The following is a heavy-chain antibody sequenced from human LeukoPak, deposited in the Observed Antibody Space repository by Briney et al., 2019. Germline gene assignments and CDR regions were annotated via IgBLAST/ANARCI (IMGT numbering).Heavy chain of an antibody. CDR3: ARVRIVVASRDAFDI. CDR1: GFTFSSYW. V-gene: IGHV3-7*01. CDR2: IRQDGSEK. J-gene: IGHJ3*02. Sequence: GGSLRLSCAASGFTFSSYWMSWVRQAPGKGLEWVANIRQDGSEKYYVDSVKGRFTISRDNAKNSLYLQMNSLGAEDTAVYYCARVRIVVASRDAFDIWGQGTMVTVSS. D-gene: IGHD2-2*01.